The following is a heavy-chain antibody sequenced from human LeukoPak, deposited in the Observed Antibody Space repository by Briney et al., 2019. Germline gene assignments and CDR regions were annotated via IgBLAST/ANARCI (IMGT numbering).Heavy chain of an antibody. V-gene: IGHV3-7*01. Sequence: GGSLRLSCAASGFTFSSSWMSWVRQAPAKGLEWVANIKEDGSEKCYVEAVKGRFSISRDNAKNSLYLQMNSLRVEDTAVYYCTRGRLTMTWGQGTLVTVSS. D-gene: IGHD3-22*01. CDR1: GFTFSSSW. CDR3: TRGRLTMT. J-gene: IGHJ5*02. CDR2: IKEDGSEK.